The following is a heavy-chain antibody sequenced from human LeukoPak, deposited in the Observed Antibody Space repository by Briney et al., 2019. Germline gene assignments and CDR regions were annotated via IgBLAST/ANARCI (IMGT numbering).Heavy chain of an antibody. CDR2: IWYDGSNK. V-gene: IGHV3-33*06. D-gene: IGHD6-13*01. CDR1: GFTFSSYG. CDR3: AKRGLYSSTWYGFDY. J-gene: IGHJ4*02. Sequence: GRSLRLSCAASGFTFSSYGMHWVRQAPGKGLEWVAVIWYDGSNKYYADSVKGRFTISRDNSKNTLYLQMNSLTVEDTAVYYCAKRGLYSSTWYGFDYWGQGTLVTVSS.